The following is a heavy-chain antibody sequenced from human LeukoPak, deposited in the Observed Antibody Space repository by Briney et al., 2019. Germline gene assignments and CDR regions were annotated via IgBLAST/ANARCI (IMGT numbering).Heavy chain of an antibody. J-gene: IGHJ4*02. D-gene: IGHD3-16*01. CDR2: LNPISGDI. CDR3: VRDHHYAFDS. Sequence: GGSLRLSCAASGFTFSYFSMNWVRQAPGKGLEWISYLNPISGDIWYADSVKGQFTISRDNAKNSQYLQMNSLIDEDTAVYHCVRDHHYAFDSWGQGTLVTVSP. CDR1: GFTFSYFS. V-gene: IGHV3-48*02.